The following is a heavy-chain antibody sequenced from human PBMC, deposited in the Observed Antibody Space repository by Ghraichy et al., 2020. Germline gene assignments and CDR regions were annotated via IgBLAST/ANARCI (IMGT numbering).Heavy chain of an antibody. CDR3: ARRPRSYFDY. V-gene: IGHV4-39*02. CDR2: IYYSGIT. J-gene: IGHJ4*02. Sequence: GSLRLSCSVSGGSITSSGYYGDWIRQPHGKGLEWIASIYYSGITYYNPSLKSRATIYVDTSNNHFSLKLYSVTAADAAVYFCARRPRSYFDYWGRGILVTVPS. CDR1: GGSITSSGYY. D-gene: IGHD6-6*01.